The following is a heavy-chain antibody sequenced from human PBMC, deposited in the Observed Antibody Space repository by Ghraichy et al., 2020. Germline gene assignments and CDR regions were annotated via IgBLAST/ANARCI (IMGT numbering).Heavy chain of an antibody. V-gene: IGHV4-59*01. CDR3: AGSYESLDY. CDR1: GGSISSYY. Sequence: SETLSLTCTVSGGSISSYYWSWIRQPPGKGLEWIGYIYYSGSTNYNPSLKSRVTISVDTSKNQFSLKLSSVTAADTAVYYCAGSYESLDYWGQGTLVTVSS. D-gene: IGHD1-26*01. J-gene: IGHJ4*02. CDR2: IYYSGST.